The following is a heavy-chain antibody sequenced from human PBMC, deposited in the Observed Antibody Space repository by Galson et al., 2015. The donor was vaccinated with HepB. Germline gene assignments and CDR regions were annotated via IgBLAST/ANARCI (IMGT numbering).Heavy chain of an antibody. V-gene: IGHV3-15*01. Sequence: SLRLSCAVSGLTFNTAWMYWVRQAPGKGLEWVGRIKSKINGGTTDYAAPVKGRFTISRDDSKSTLFLQMNSLKVEDTAMYYCTTPRYGGEQARFWGQGTLVTVSS. CDR2: IKSKINGGTT. CDR3: TTPRYGGEQARF. J-gene: IGHJ4*02. CDR1: GLTFNTAW. D-gene: IGHD5-12*01.